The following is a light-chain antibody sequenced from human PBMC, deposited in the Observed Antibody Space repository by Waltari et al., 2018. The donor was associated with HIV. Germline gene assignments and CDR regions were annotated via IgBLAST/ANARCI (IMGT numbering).Light chain of an antibody. CDR3: QAWDGSNGV. CDR1: KLEDKY. Sequence: SYELTPPPSVSVFPGQTASITCSGDKLEDKYVCWYQQKPGQSPGLVLYKDRERPSGIPQRFSGSNSGNTATLTISGTQATDEADYFCQAWDGSNGVFGGGTKLTVL. J-gene: IGLJ3*02. CDR2: KDR. V-gene: IGLV3-1*01.